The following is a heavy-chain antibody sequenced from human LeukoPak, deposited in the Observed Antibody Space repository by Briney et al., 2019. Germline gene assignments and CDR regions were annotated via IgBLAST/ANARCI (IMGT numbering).Heavy chain of an antibody. CDR1: GFTFSSYA. V-gene: IGHV3-23*01. D-gene: IGHD3-3*01. CDR2: LSGSGVST. J-gene: IGHJ5*02. Sequence: PGGSLRLSCGASGFTFSSYAISWVRQAPGKGLEWVSGLSGSGVSTYYADSVKGRFTISRDNSKNTLYLQMSSLRAEDTAVYYCAKDLRPGIPLFGWFDPWGQGTLVTVSS. CDR3: AKDLRPGIPLFGWFDP.